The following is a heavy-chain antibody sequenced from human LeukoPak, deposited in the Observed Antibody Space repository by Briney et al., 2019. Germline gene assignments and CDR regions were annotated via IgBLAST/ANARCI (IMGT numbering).Heavy chain of an antibody. CDR3: ARAFYGDYVWYFDL. Sequence: PSETLSLTCTVSGGSISSYYWSWIRQPPGKGLKWIGYIYYSGSTNYNPSLKSRVTISVDTSKNQFSLKLSSVTAADTAVYYCARAFYGDYVWYFDLWGRGTLVTVSS. J-gene: IGHJ2*01. CDR1: GGSISSYY. V-gene: IGHV4-59*01. CDR2: IYYSGST. D-gene: IGHD4-17*01.